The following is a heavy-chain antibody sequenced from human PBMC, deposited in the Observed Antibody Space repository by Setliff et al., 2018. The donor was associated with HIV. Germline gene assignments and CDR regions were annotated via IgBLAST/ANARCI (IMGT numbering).Heavy chain of an antibody. Sequence: GASVKVSCKASGYTFTSYGISWVRQAPGQGLEWMGWISAYNGNTKYAQKLQGRVTMTTDTSTSTAYMELRSLRSDDTAVYYCARGKGSSGYYYYYGMDVGGQGTTVTVSS. J-gene: IGHJ6*02. D-gene: IGHD3-10*01. V-gene: IGHV1-18*01. CDR2: ISAYNGNT. CDR1: GYTFTSYG. CDR3: ARGKGSSGYYYYYGMDV.